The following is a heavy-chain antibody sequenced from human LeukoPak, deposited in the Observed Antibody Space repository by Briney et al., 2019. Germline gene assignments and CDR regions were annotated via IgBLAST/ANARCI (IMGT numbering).Heavy chain of an antibody. V-gene: IGHV5-10-1*01. D-gene: IGHD3-10*01. CDR3: ARHYGSGSPLDH. CDR2: IDPTDSYT. Sequence: GESLKISCKGSGYSFTNYWITRVRQMPGKGLEWLGRIDPTDSYTNYSPSFQGHVTISADKSISPAYLQWSSLKTSDTAMYYCARHYGSGSPLDHWGQGTLVTVSS. CDR1: GYSFTNYW. J-gene: IGHJ4*02.